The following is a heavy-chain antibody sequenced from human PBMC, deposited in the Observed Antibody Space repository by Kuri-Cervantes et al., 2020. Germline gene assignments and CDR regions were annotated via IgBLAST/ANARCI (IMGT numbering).Heavy chain of an antibody. CDR2: IYHSGST. CDR1: GVSISSSSYY. J-gene: IGHJ4*02. D-gene: IGHD3-3*01. V-gene: IGHV4-39*07. Sequence: SETLSLTCTVSGVSISSSSYYWGWIRQPPGKGLEWIVSIYHSGSTYYNPSLKSRVTISVDRSKNQFSLKLSSVTAADTAVYYCARVFGTIFEPFFDYWGQGTLVTVSS. CDR3: ARVFGTIFEPFFDY.